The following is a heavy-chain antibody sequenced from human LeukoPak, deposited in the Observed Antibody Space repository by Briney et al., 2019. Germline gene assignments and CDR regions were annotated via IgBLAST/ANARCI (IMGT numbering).Heavy chain of an antibody. CDR1: GGSFSGYY. J-gene: IGHJ3*02. Sequence: PSETLSLTCAVYGGSFSGYYWSWIRQPPGKGLEWIGEINHSGSTNYNPSPKSRVTISVDTSKNQFSLKLSSVTAADTAVYYCARGFRTTVTTVAFDIWGQGTMVTVSS. CDR3: ARGFRTTVTTVAFDI. D-gene: IGHD4-17*01. V-gene: IGHV4-34*01. CDR2: INHSGST.